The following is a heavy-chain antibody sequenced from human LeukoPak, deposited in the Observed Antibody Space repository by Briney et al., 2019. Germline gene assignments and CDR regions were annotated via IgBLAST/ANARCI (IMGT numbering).Heavy chain of an antibody. D-gene: IGHD2-21*02. J-gene: IGHJ4*02. Sequence: GESLKISCEGSGYSFSNYWIGWSGQMPGRGLEWMGIIYHGDYETRYSPSFQGLVTISVDKSISTAYLQWSSLKASDTAMYYCAIPPGYCGNDCSFDHWGQGTLVTVSS. CDR2: IYHGDYET. CDR3: AIPPGYCGNDCSFDH. V-gene: IGHV5-51*01. CDR1: GYSFSNYW.